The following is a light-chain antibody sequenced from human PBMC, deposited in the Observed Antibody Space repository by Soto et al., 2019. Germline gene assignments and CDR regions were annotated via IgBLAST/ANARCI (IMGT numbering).Light chain of an antibody. Sequence: QSALTQSSSVSASLGSSVKLTCTLSSGHSSNIIAWHQQQPGKAPRYLMKVEGSGTFNKGSGVPDRFSGYRSGADRYLTISDLQFEDEADYYCETWDSNTWVFGGGTQLTVL. CDR1: SGHSSNI. V-gene: IGLV4-60*02. CDR2: VEGSGTF. CDR3: ETWDSNTWV. J-gene: IGLJ7*01.